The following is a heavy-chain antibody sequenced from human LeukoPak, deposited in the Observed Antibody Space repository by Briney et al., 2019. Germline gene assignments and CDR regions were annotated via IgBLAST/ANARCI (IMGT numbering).Heavy chain of an antibody. J-gene: IGHJ2*01. V-gene: IGHV4-61*02. CDR1: GGSISSGSYY. CDR2: IYTSGST. CDR3: ARGDRSAWYFDL. Sequence: SETLSLTCTGSGGSISSGSYYWRWIRQPAGKVLEWIARIYTSGSTNYNPSLKSRVTISVDTSKNQFSLKLSSVPAADTAVYYCARGDRSAWYFDLWGRGTLVTVSS. D-gene: IGHD2-15*01.